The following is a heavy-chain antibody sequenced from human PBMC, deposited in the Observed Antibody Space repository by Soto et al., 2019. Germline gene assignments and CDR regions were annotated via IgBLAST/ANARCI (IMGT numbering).Heavy chain of an antibody. Sequence: GSVRLYCPASGFTFSSYAMHWVRAAPGKGLEGVAVISYDGSNRYYADSVKGRFTISRYNYKNTLYLQMNSLRAEDTDMYYYARESLYYDSSGYYHYYYYGMDVWGQGTTVTVSS. CDR1: GFTFSSYA. D-gene: IGHD3-22*01. CDR3: ARESLYYDSSGYYHYYYYGMDV. V-gene: IGHV3-30-3*01. J-gene: IGHJ6*02. CDR2: ISYDGSNR.